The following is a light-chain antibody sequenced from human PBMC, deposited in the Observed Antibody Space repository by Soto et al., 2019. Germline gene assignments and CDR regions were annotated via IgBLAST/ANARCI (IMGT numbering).Light chain of an antibody. V-gene: IGLV1-40*01. Sequence: QSVLTQPPSVSGAPGQRVTISCTGSSSNXGAGYAVHWYQQLPGKAPKLLMYDNNNRPSGVPKRFSGSKSGTSASLAIAGLQTEDEADYFCQSFDSSRLGLLFGGGTQLTVL. CDR2: DNN. CDR3: QSFDSSRLGLL. J-gene: IGLJ2*01. CDR1: SSNXGAGYA.